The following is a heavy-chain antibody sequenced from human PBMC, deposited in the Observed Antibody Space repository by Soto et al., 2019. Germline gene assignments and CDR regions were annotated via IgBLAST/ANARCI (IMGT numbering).Heavy chain of an antibody. D-gene: IGHD6-19*01. J-gene: IGHJ5*02. V-gene: IGHV4-59*01. CDR3: ARILVPGYSSGREAGFDP. CDR2: IYYSGST. CDR1: GGSISSYY. Sequence: SETLSLTCTVSGGSISSYYWSWIRQPPGKGLEWIGYIYYSGSTNYNPSLKSRVTISVDTSKNQFSLKLSSVTAADTAVYYCARILVPGYSSGREAGFDPWGQGTLVTVSS.